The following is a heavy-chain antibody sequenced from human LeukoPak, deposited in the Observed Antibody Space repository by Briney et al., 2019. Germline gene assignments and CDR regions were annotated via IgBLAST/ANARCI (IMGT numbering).Heavy chain of an antibody. D-gene: IGHD2-15*01. CDR1: EYSFIDCY. CDR3: ARVSGYCSGGGCQGNEAFDM. J-gene: IGHJ3*02. Sequence: ASVKVSCKASEYSFIDCYMHWVRQAPGQGPEWMGSINPDTGGTTYAQKFLGRLTMTRDTSISTAFMELTSLRSDDTAVYYCARVSGYCSGGGCQGNEAFDMWGPGTLVTVSS. V-gene: IGHV1-2*02. CDR2: INPDTGGT.